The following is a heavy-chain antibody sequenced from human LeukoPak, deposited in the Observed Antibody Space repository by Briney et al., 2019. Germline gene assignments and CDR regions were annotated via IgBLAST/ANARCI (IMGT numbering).Heavy chain of an antibody. J-gene: IGHJ4*02. CDR1: GFTFSSIG. CDR3: VRASIEGATILDY. D-gene: IGHD1-26*01. V-gene: IGHV3-30*12. CDR2: IWYDGSGK. Sequence: GGSLRLPCAASGFTFSSIGMHWVRQTPGKGLEWVAGIWYDGSGKYYTDSVQGRFTISRDNDRNTLFLQMNSLRAQDTAVYYCVRASIEGATILDYWGQGTLVTVSS.